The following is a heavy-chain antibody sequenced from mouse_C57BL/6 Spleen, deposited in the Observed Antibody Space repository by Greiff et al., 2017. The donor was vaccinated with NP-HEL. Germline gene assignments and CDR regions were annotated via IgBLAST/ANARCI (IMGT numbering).Heavy chain of an antibody. Sequence: EVHLVESGGDLVKPGGSLKLSCAASGFTFSSYGMSWVRQTPDKRLEWVATISSGGSYTYYPARVTGRFTISRDNAKNTLYLQMSSLKSEDTAMDYCARLSTSYYAMDYWGQGTSVTVSS. CDR3: ARLSTSYYAMDY. CDR2: ISSGGSYT. D-gene: IGHD5-1*01. V-gene: IGHV5-6*01. J-gene: IGHJ4*01. CDR1: GFTFSSYG.